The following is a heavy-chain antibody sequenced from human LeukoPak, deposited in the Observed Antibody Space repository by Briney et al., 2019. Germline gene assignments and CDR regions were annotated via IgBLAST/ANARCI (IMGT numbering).Heavy chain of an antibody. V-gene: IGHV4-34*01. CDR2: INHSGST. CDR1: GFTFSSYA. CDR3: ARDPIPLVTVTTSHYYYYGMDV. Sequence: GSLRLSCAASGFTFSSYAMSWVRQPPGKGLEWIGEINHSGSTNYNPSLKSRVTISVDTSKNQFSLKLSSVTAADTAVYYCARDPIPLVTVTTSHYYYYGMDVWGQGTTVTVSS. D-gene: IGHD4-17*01. J-gene: IGHJ6*02.